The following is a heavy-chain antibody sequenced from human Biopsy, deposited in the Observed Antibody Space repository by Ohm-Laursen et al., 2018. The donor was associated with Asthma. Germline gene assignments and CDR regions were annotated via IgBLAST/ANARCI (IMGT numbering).Heavy chain of an antibody. Sequence: SSVKVSCKAHGDILSSFGIKWVRQAPGQGLEWMGIINPSGGSTSYAQKFQDRVTMTRDTSTSTVYMELSSLRSEDTAVYYCARAGALIVGATMGYWGQGTLVTVSS. V-gene: IGHV1-46*01. D-gene: IGHD1-26*01. CDR3: ARAGALIVGATMGY. J-gene: IGHJ4*02. CDR1: GDILSSFG. CDR2: INPSGGST.